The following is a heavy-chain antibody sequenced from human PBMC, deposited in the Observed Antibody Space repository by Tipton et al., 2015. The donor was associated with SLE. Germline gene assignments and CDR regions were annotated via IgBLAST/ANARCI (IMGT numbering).Heavy chain of an antibody. J-gene: IGHJ4*02. V-gene: IGHV4-4*07. CDR3: AKHLEYYYDSSGYYPFGFFDN. CDR2: IYASGST. Sequence: TLSLTCTVSDGSISDYYWTWIRQPAGEGLEWIGRIYASGSTNYNPSLRSRAAMSVDTSKSHFSLKLTSVTAADTAVYYCAKHLEYYYDSSGYYPFGFFDNWGQGPLVTVSS. CDR1: DGSISDYY. D-gene: IGHD3-22*01.